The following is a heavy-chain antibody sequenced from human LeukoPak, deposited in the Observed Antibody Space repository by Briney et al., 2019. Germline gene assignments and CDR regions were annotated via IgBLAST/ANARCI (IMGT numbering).Heavy chain of an antibody. CDR1: GYTFTGYY. CDR3: ARDRPTPYSSSWSLFEVYEYFQH. CDR2: INPNSGGT. V-gene: IGHV1-2*02. D-gene: IGHD6-13*01. J-gene: IGHJ1*01. Sequence: ASVKVSCKASGYTFTGYYMHWVRQAPGQGLEWMGWINPNSGGTNYAQKFQGRVTMTRDTSISTAYMELSRLRSDDTAVYYCARDRPTPYSSSWSLFEVYEYFQHWGQGTLVTVSS.